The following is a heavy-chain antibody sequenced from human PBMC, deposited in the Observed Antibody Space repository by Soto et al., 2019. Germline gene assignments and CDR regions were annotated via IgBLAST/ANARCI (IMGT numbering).Heavy chain of an antibody. CDR3: ARQLRIFTGYPGQLYY. D-gene: IGHD3-9*01. J-gene: IGHJ4*02. CDR2: IYYSGST. V-gene: IGHV4-59*08. Sequence: SETLSLTCTVSGGSISSYYWSWIRQPPGKGLEWIGYIYYSGSTNYNPSLKSRVTISVDTSKNQFSLKLSSVTAADTAVYYCARQLRIFTGYPGQLYYSAQRTSVTVSS. CDR1: GGSISSYY.